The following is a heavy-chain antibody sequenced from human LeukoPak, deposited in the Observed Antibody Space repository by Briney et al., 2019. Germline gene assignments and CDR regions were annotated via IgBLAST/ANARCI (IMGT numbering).Heavy chain of an antibody. D-gene: IGHD3-22*01. CDR1: GFTFDDYG. J-gene: IGHJ4*02. CDR2: INWNGGST. Sequence: GGSLRLSSAASGFTFDDYGMSWVRQAPGKGLEWVSGINWNGGSTGYADSVKGRFTISRDNAKNSLYLQMNSLRAENTALYYCARVKTRDYYDSSGYYSQPNDYWGQGTLVTVSS. V-gene: IGHV3-20*04. CDR3: ARVKTRDYYDSSGYYSQPNDY.